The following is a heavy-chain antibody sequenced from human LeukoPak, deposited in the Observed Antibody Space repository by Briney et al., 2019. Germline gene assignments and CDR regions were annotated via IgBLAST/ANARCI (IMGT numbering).Heavy chain of an antibody. Sequence: GGSLRLSCAASGFTFSSYSMNWVRQAPGKGLEWVSSISSSSSYIYYADSVKGRFTISRDNAKNSLYMQLNSLTAEDTAVYYCARVAVIYEYYMNVWGRGTTVTVSS. CDR2: ISSSSSYI. J-gene: IGHJ6*03. CDR3: ARVAVIYEYYMNV. D-gene: IGHD5-12*01. V-gene: IGHV3-21*01. CDR1: GFTFSSYS.